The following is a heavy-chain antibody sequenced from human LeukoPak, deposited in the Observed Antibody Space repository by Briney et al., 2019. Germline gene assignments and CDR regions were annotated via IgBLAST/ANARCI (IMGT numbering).Heavy chain of an antibody. D-gene: IGHD3-3*01. CDR1: GFTFSSYG. Sequence: GGSLRLSCAASGFTFSSYGMHWVRQAPGKGLEWVAVISYDGRNKYYADSVKGRFTISRDNSKNTLNLEMNSLRAEDTAVYYCAKLAPTFYDFWSGYEKNYYYGMDVWGQGTTVTVSS. J-gene: IGHJ6*02. CDR2: ISYDGRNK. V-gene: IGHV3-30*18. CDR3: AKLAPTFYDFWSGYEKNYYYGMDV.